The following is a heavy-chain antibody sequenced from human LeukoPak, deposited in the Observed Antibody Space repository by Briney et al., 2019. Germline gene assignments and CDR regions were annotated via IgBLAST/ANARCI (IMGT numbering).Heavy chain of an antibody. CDR2: INPNSGGT. Sequence: ASVKVSCKASGYTFTGYYMHWVRQAPGQRLQWMGWINPNSGGTNYAQKFQGRVTMTRDTSISTAYMELSRLRSDDTAVYYCARSGDCSGGSCYDSVDAFDIWGQGTMVTVSS. V-gene: IGHV1-2*02. CDR3: ARSGDCSGGSCYDSVDAFDI. D-gene: IGHD2-15*01. CDR1: GYTFTGYY. J-gene: IGHJ3*02.